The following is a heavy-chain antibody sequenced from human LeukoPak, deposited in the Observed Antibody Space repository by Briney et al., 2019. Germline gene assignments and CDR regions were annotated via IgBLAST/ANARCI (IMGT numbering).Heavy chain of an antibody. CDR1: GGYIITSGHY. CDR2: IYYSGST. Sequence: PSETLSLTCTVSGGYIITSGHYWGWIRQPPGKGLEWLGSIYYSGSTYYNPSLKSRVTISVDTSKNQFSLKLSSVTATDTAVYYCARDPMPRPGWFDPWGQGTLVTVSS. CDR3: ARDPMPRPGWFDP. J-gene: IGHJ5*02. D-gene: IGHD6-6*01. V-gene: IGHV4-39*07.